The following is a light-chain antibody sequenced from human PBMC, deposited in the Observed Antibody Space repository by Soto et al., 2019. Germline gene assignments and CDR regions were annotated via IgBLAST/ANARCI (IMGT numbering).Light chain of an antibody. CDR2: DAS. Sequence: EVVMTQSPATLSVSPGEGATLSCRASQSISSYFAWYQQKPGQAPRLLIYDASNRATGVPARFSGSGSGTDFTLTISSLEPEDFAVYYCQQRRYWPVTFGQGTKVDIK. V-gene: IGKV3-11*01. CDR1: QSISSY. CDR3: QQRRYWPVT. J-gene: IGKJ1*01.